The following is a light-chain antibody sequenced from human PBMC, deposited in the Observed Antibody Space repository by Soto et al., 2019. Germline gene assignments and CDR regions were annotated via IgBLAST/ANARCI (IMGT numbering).Light chain of an antibody. Sequence: SYELTQPPSVSVSPGQTASITCSGDKLGDKYACWYQQKPGQSPVLVIYQDSKRPSGIPERFSGSNSGNTATLTISGTQAMDEADYYCQAWVSSTHYVFGTGTKLTVL. CDR3: QAWVSSTHYV. CDR2: QDS. V-gene: IGLV3-1*01. J-gene: IGLJ1*01. CDR1: KLGDKY.